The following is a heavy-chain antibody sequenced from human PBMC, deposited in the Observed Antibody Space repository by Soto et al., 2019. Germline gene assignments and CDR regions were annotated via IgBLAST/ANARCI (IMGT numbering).Heavy chain of an antibody. CDR3: ARGQRFSDWFDP. J-gene: IGHJ5*02. D-gene: IGHD3-3*01. Sequence: ASETLSLTCSVSGGTISGYYCTWIRQPAGKGLEWIGRIYSSGNTKYNPSLQSRVTMSLDTSNNQFSLRLTSVTAADTAVYYCARGQRFSDWFDPWGQGTLVTVSS. CDR1: GGTISGYY. V-gene: IGHV4-4*07. CDR2: IYSSGNT.